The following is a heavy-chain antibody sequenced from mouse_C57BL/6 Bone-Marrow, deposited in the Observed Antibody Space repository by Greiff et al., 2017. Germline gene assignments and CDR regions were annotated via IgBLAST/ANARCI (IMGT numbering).Heavy chain of an antibody. Sequence: VQLQQPGAELVKPGASVKLSCKASGYTFTSYWMQWVKQRPGQGLEWIGEIDPSDSYTNYNQKFKGKATLTVDTSSSTAYMQLSSLTSEDSAVYYCARNGYGWYFDVWGTGTTVTGSS. CDR1: GYTFTSYW. CDR2: IDPSDSYT. CDR3: ARNGYGWYFDV. V-gene: IGHV1-50*01. D-gene: IGHD2-14*01. J-gene: IGHJ1*03.